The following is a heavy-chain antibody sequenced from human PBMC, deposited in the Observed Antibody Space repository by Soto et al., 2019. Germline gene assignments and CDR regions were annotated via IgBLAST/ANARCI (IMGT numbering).Heavy chain of an antibody. CDR2: IYYSGST. J-gene: IGHJ3*02. Sequence: QVQLQESGPGLVKPSQTLSLTCTVSGGSISSGGYYWSWIRQHPGKGLEWIGYIYYSGSTYYKPSLKSRVTISVDTSKNQFYLKLSSVTAADTAVYYCARGDSSGYYSSDAFDIWGQGTMVTVAS. CDR1: GGSISSGGYY. D-gene: IGHD3-22*01. CDR3: ARGDSSGYYSSDAFDI. V-gene: IGHV4-31*03.